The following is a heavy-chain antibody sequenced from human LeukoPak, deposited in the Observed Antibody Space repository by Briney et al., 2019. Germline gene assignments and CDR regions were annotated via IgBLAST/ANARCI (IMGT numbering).Heavy chain of an antibody. CDR1: GGSFSGYY. CDR2: INPRGST. D-gene: IGHD5-24*01. V-gene: IGHV4-34*01. CDR3: ARRRLGYYFDY. J-gene: IGHJ4*02. Sequence: SETLSLTCGVYGGSFSGYYSSWIRQPPGKGLEWIGEINPRGSTNYNPSLKSRVTLSPETSKNQFSLTLNSVTAADTAVYYCARRRLGYYFDYWGQGTLVTVSS.